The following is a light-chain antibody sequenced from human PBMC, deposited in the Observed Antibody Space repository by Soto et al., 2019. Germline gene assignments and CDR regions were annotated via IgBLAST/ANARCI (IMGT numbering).Light chain of an antibody. CDR2: FAS. CDR1: QDISNY. V-gene: IGKV1-27*01. J-gene: IGKJ1*01. CDR3: QKYNSAPWT. Sequence: DIQMTQSPSSLSASVGDRVTITCRASQDISNYLAWYQQKPGKVPELLIYFASTLQSGVPSRFSGSGSETDFTLTITSLQPEDVETYYCQKYNSAPWTFGQGTKVEIK.